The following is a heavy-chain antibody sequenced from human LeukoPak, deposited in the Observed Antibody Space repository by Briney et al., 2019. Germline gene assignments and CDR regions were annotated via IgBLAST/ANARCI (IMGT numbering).Heavy chain of an antibody. J-gene: IGHJ4*02. CDR1: GFTFSSYW. D-gene: IGHD3-22*01. CDR2: IKQDGSEK. CDR3: ARARITMIVDY. V-gene: IGHV3-7*01. Sequence: PGGSLRLSCAASGFTFSSYWMSWVRQAPGKGLEWVANIKQDGSEKYYVDSVKGRFTISRDNAKNSPYLQMNSLRAEDTAVYYCARARITMIVDYWGQGTLVTVSS.